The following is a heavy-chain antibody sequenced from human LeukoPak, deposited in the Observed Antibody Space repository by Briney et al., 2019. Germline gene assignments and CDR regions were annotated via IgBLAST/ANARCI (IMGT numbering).Heavy chain of an antibody. J-gene: IGHJ4*02. D-gene: IGHD3-10*01. V-gene: IGHV4-59*01. CDR1: GGSISSYY. CDR2: IYYSGST. Sequence: SETLSLTCTVSGGSISSYYWSWIRQPPGKGLEWIGYIYYSGSTNYNPSLKSRVTISVDTSKNQFSLKLSSVTAADTAVYYCARGKLEFGVLLLPYFDYWGQGTLVTVSS. CDR3: ARGKLEFGVLLLPYFDY.